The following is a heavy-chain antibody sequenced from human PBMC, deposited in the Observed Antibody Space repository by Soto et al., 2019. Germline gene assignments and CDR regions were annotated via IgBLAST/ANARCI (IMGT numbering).Heavy chain of an antibody. D-gene: IGHD3-22*01. J-gene: IGHJ4*02. CDR1: GGSISSGGYY. Sequence: QVQLQESGPGLVKPSQTLSLTCTVSGGSISSGGYYWSWIRQHPGKGLEWIGYIYYSGSTYYNPSRKSRVTISVDTSKTQFSLKLSSVTAADTAVYYCARSYDSSGYYFLEYWGQGTLVTGSS. CDR2: IYYSGST. CDR3: ARSYDSSGYYFLEY. V-gene: IGHV4-31*03.